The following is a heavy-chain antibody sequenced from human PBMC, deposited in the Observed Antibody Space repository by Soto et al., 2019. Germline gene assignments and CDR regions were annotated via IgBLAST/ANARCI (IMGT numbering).Heavy chain of an antibody. CDR3: ARERGEDYALPTFHDAFDI. V-gene: IGHV1-69*04. CDR1: GGTFSSYT. Sequence: SVKVSCKASGGTFSSYTISWLRQAPGQGLEWMGRIIPILGIANYAQKFQGRVTITADKSTSTAYMELSSLRSEDTAVYYCARERGEDYALPTFHDAFDIWGQGTMVTVSS. J-gene: IGHJ3*02. D-gene: IGHD3-16*01. CDR2: IIPILGIA.